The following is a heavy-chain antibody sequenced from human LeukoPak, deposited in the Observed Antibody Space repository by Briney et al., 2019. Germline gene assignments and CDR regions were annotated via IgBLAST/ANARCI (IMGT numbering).Heavy chain of an antibody. J-gene: IGHJ4*02. CDR3: ARAGRYYYDSSGYYPNDY. D-gene: IGHD3-22*01. CDR2: LYPGDSDT. V-gene: IGHV5-51*01. CDR1: GYSFTSYW. Sequence: GESLKISCKGSGYSFTSYWIGWVRQMPGKGLEWMGILYPGDSDTRYSPSFQGQVTISADKSISTAYLQWSSLKASDTAMYYCARAGRYYYDSSGYYPNDYWGQGTLVTVSS.